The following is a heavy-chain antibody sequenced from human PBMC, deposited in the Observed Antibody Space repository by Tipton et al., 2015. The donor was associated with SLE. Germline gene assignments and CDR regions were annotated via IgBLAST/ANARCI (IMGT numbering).Heavy chain of an antibody. D-gene: IGHD1-26*01. V-gene: IGHV4-4*08. CDR1: GGSISSYY. Sequence: LRLSCTVSGGSISSYYWSWIRQPPGKGLEWIGYIYTSGSTNYNPPLKSRVTISVDTSKNQFSLKLSSVTAADTAVYYCARDPGGATAEYFQHWGQGTLVTVSS. CDR3: ARDPGGATAEYFQH. J-gene: IGHJ1*01. CDR2: IYTSGST.